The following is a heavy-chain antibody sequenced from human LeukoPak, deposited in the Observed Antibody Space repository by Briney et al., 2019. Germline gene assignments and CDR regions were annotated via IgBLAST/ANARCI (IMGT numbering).Heavy chain of an antibody. CDR2: IDTKSGAT. D-gene: IGHD1-26*01. V-gene: IGHV1-2*02. Sequence: EASVTVSCMSSGYTFTDYLLHWVRRAPGQGLEWMGWIDTKSGATKFAQKFQASVTMTSDTSITTAYMDLSSLTSDDTAVYYCVTNDVGLHTGLGYWGQGTLVTVSS. CDR3: VTNDVGLHTGLGY. J-gene: IGHJ4*02. CDR1: GYTFTDYL.